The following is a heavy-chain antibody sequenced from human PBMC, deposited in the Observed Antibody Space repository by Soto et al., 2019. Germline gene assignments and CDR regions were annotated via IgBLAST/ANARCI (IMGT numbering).Heavy chain of an antibody. V-gene: IGHV4-61*08. CDR2: IYYTGIT. CDR3: ARAFLVGASTRDS. D-gene: IGHD3-3*02. Sequence: SETLSLTCTVSGDSVSSGGYYWSWIRQPPGKGLEWIGYIYYTGITKYNPSLKSRVTMSVDTARSLVSLKLTSVTAADTAVYFCARAFLVGASTRDSWGLGTLVTVS. J-gene: IGHJ4*02. CDR1: GDSVSSGGYY.